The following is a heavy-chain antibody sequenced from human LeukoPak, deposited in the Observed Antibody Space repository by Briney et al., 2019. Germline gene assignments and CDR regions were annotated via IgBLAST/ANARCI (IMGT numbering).Heavy chain of an antibody. J-gene: IGHJ4*02. V-gene: IGHV3-53*01. Sequence: PGGSLRLSCAASGFTVSNNYMNWVRQAPGKGLEWVSVIYTGGTIYYADSVKGRFTISRDNAKNSLYLQMNSLRAEDTAVYYCARVPGYWGQGTLVTVSS. CDR1: GFTVSNNY. CDR3: ARVPGY. CDR2: IYTGGTI.